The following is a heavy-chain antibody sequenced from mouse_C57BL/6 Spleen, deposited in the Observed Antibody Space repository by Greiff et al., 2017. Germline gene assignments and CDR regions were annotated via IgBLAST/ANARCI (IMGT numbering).Heavy chain of an antibody. Sequence: VQLQQSGAELVKPGASVKMSCKASGYTFSSYWMTWVKQRPGQGLEWVGEIYPGGGGTNYNEKFKGKATLTVDNSSSTAYMQLSSLTSEDSAVYYCARDANGDYAMDYWGQGTTVTVSS. J-gene: IGHJ4*01. V-gene: IGHV1-55*01. CDR2: IYPGGGGT. D-gene: IGHD6-1*01. CDR1: GYTFSSYW. CDR3: ARDANGDYAMDY.